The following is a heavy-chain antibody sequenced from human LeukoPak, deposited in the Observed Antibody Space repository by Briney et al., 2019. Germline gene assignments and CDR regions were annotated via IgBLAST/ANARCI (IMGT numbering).Heavy chain of an antibody. J-gene: IGHJ4*02. CDR2: IYHGGNT. V-gene: IGHV4-39*07. D-gene: IGHD6-13*01. Sequence: SETLSLTCTVSGGSISSGSYYWTWIRQPPGKGLEWIGSIYHGGNTYYNPSLKSRVTISVDTSKNQFSLKLSSVTAADTAVYYCARRGIAAAGMGYWGQGTLVTVSS. CDR3: ARRGIAAAGMGY. CDR1: GGSISSGSYY.